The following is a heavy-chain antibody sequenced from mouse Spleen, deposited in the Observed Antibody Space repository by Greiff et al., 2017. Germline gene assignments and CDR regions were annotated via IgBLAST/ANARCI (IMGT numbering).Heavy chain of an antibody. CDR1: GYTFTDYN. V-gene: IGHV1-22*01. D-gene: IGHD1-1*01. CDR2: INPNNGGT. CDR3: ASYGSSPYWYFDV. J-gene: IGHJ1*01. Sequence: VQLQQSGPELVKPGASVKMSCKASGYTFTDYNMHWVKQSHGKSLEWIGYINPNNGGTSYNQKFKGKATLTVNKSSSTAYMELRSLTSEDSAVYYCASYGSSPYWYFDVWAQGPRSPSPQ.